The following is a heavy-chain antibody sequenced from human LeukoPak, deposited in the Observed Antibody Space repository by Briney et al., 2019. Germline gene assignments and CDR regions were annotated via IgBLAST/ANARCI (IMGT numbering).Heavy chain of an antibody. D-gene: IGHD3-22*01. CDR1: GFTFSSYA. V-gene: IGHV3-23*01. CDR3: AKDYYDSSGYPPDAFDI. J-gene: IGHJ3*02. Sequence: GGSLRLSCAASGFTFSSYAMSWVRQAPGKGLEWVSAISGSGGSTYYADSVKDRFTISRDNSKNTLYLQMNSLRAEDTAVYYCAKDYYDSSGYPPDAFDIWGQGTMVTVSS. CDR2: ISGSGGST.